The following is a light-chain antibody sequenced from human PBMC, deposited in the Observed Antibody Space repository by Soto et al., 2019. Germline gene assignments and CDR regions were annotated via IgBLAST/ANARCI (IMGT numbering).Light chain of an antibody. CDR3: SSYAGSNNVV. CDR1: SSDVGGYNY. J-gene: IGLJ2*01. Sequence: QSALTQPPSASGSPGQSVTISCTGTSSDVGGYNYVSWYQQHPGKAPKLMIYEVSKRPSGVPDRFSGSKSGNTASLTVSGLKAEDEADDYCSSYAGSNNVVFGGGTKLTVL. CDR2: EVS. V-gene: IGLV2-8*01.